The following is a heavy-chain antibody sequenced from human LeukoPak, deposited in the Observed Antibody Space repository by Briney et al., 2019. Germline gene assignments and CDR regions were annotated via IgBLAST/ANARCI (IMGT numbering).Heavy chain of an antibody. CDR3: ARGQTYYDFWSGYIGSSFVNWFDP. J-gene: IGHJ5*02. Sequence: ASVKVSCKASGYTFTSYGISWVRQAPGQGLEWMGWISAYNGNTNYAQKLQGRVTMTRNTSISTAYMELSSLRSEDTAVYYCARGQTYYDFWSGYIGSSFVNWFDPWGQGTLVTVSS. D-gene: IGHD3-3*01. CDR1: GYTFTSYG. CDR2: ISAYNGNT. V-gene: IGHV1-18*01.